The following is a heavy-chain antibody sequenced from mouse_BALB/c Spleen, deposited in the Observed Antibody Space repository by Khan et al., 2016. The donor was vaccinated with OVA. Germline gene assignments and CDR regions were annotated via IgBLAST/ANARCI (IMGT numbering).Heavy chain of an antibody. Sequence: EVKLLESGGGLVQPGGSLKLSCAASGFDFSRYWMSWVRQAPGKGLEWIGEINPDSSTINYTPSLKDKFIISRDNANNTLYLQMSKVRSEDTALYYGARRDGDYGNYPFAYWGQGTLVTVSA. CDR1: GFDFSRYW. CDR2: INPDSSTI. D-gene: IGHD2-1*01. V-gene: IGHV4-1*02. J-gene: IGHJ3*01. CDR3: ARRDGDYGNYPFAY.